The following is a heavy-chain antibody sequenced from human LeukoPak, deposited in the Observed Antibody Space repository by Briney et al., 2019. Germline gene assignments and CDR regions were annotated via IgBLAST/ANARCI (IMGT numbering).Heavy chain of an antibody. D-gene: IGHD2-15*01. Sequence: SVKVSCKAFGGSFSSEAISWVRQAPGQGLEWMGGIIPIFGTANYAQKFQGRVTITTDESTSTAYMEVSSLRSEDTAVYYCGRKAGDCGGGSCYSIDCWGQGTLVTVSS. CDR3: GRKAGDCGGGSCYSIDC. CDR1: GGSFSSEA. J-gene: IGHJ4*02. CDR2: IIPIFGTA. V-gene: IGHV1-69*05.